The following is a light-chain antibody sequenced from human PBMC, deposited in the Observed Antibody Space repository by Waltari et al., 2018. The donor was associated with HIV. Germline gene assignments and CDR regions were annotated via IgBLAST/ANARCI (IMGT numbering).Light chain of an antibody. CDR2: RNN. V-gene: IGLV1-47*01. J-gene: IGLJ3*02. CDR3: AAWDDSLSGRV. Sequence: QSVLTQPPHASGTPGQRVTISCSGSSSTIGSNSVYWYHQPPETAPKLLIYRNNQRPSGVPDRFSGSKSGTSASLAISGLRSEDEADYYCAAWDDSLSGRVFGGGTKLTVL. CDR1: SSTIGSNS.